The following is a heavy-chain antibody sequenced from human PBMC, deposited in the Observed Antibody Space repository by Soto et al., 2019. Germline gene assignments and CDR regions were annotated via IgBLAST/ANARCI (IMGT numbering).Heavy chain of an antibody. CDR2: ISPYNGHT. CDR1: VYMCPSHG. D-gene: IGHD3-16*01. Sequence: WXSVKASRGGPVYMCPSHGITCVRQAPGQGLEWMGWISPYNGHTEFAQRLQGRLTLTTDTSTTTGLMELRSLTSDDTAVYYWARGGSAYHTRLGFAGTMDVWSQGAAVTAP. V-gene: IGHV1-18*04. CDR3: ARGGSAYHTRLGFAGTMDV. J-gene: IGHJ6*02.